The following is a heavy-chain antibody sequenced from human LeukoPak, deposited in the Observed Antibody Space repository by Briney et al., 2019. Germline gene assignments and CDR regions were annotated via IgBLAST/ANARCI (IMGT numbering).Heavy chain of an antibody. CDR2: INHSGST. CDR3: GXXXXXXXXXXXXXXXXXAY. V-gene: IGHV4-34*01. Sequence: GXXXXYYXSWIRQPPGXGLXWIGEINHSGSTNYNPSLKSRVTISVDTSKNXFSLKLSSVTAADTAVYYCGXXXXXXXXXXXXXXXXXAYXGQXXXXTVSS. CDR1: GXXXXYY. J-gene: IGHJ4*02.